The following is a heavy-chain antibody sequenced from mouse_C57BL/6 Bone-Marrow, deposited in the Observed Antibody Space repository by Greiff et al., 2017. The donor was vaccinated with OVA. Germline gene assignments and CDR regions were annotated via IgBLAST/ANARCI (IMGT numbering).Heavy chain of an antibody. V-gene: IGHV1-26*01. CDR1: GYTFTDYY. CDR3: ARDGYDVYAMDY. CDR2: INPNNGGT. Sequence: EVKLQQSGPELVKPGASVKISCKASGYTFTDYYMNWVKQSHGKSLEWIGDINPNNGGTSYNQKFKGKATLTVDKSSSTAYMELRSLTSEDSAVYYCARDGYDVYAMDYWGQGTSVTVSS. J-gene: IGHJ4*01. D-gene: IGHD2-2*01.